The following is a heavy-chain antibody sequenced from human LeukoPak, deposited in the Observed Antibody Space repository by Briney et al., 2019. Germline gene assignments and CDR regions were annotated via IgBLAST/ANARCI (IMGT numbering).Heavy chain of an antibody. CDR3: AKGYDSSGYYYVGPTYFDY. V-gene: IGHV3-23*01. CDR1: GFTFSSYA. CDR2: ISGSGGST. D-gene: IGHD3-22*01. Sequence: GGSLRLSCAASGFTFSSYAMSWVRQAPGKGLEWVSAISGSGGSTYYADSVKGRFTISRDNSKNTLYLQMNSLRAEDTAVYYCAKGYDSSGYYYVGPTYFDYWGQGTLVTVSS. J-gene: IGHJ4*02.